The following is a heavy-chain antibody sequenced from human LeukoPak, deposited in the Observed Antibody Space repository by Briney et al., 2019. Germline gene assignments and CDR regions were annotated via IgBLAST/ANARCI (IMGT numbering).Heavy chain of an antibody. D-gene: IGHD3-22*01. CDR1: GGSISSSSYY. CDR3: ASIYDSSGE. Sequence: SETLSLTCTVSGGSISSSSYYWGWIRQPPGKGLEWIGSIYYSGSTYYNPSLKSRVTISVDTSKNQFSLKLGSVTAADTAVYYCASIYDSSGEWGQGTLVTVSS. CDR2: IYYSGST. J-gene: IGHJ4*02. V-gene: IGHV4-39*01.